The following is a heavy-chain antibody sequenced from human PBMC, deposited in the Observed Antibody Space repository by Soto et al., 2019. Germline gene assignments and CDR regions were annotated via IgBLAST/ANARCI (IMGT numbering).Heavy chain of an antibody. Sequence: EVQLVESGGGLVQPGGSLRLSCEASGFTFRNYWMHWVRQGPGKGLVWVARINDVGRFTNYAESVKGRFTISRDNAKNTLFLQMNSLRVDDTGVYYCVRDRTTNNAYADDALKIWGLGTMVTGSS. CDR2: INDVGRFT. V-gene: IGHV3-74*01. D-gene: IGHD1-1*01. CDR1: GFTFRNYW. J-gene: IGHJ3*02. CDR3: VRDRTTNNAYADDALKI.